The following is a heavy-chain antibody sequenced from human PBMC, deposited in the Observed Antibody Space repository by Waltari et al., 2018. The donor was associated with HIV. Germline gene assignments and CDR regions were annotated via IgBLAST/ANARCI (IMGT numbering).Heavy chain of an antibody. Sequence: EVQLVESGGGLVQPGGSLRLSCAASGFIFNTYWMSWVRQAPGKGLDWGAKIDQHASEKYYVDSVKGRFTISRDNARNSLYLQMNSLGAEDTAVYYCVRYCSGSTSYPEFDYWGQGTLVTVSS. CDR1: GFIFNTYW. D-gene: IGHD2-15*01. J-gene: IGHJ4*02. V-gene: IGHV3-7*01. CDR2: IDQHASEK. CDR3: VRYCSGSTSYPEFDY.